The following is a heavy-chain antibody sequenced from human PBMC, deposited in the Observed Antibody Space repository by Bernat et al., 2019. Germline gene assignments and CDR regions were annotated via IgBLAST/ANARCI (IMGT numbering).Heavy chain of an antibody. D-gene: IGHD3-10*01. CDR1: GYSFTSYW. V-gene: IGHV5-10-1*03. CDR3: ARVGKVGGVIGYYYYGMDV. J-gene: IGHJ6*02. CDR2: IDPSDSYT. Sequence: EVQLVQSGAEVKKPGESLRISCKGSGYSFTSYWISWVRQMPGKGLEWMGRIDPSDSYTNYSPSFQRHVTHPANESRSTANLQWGSLEDLDVAIDYWARVGKVGGVIGYYYYGMDVWGQGTTVTVSS.